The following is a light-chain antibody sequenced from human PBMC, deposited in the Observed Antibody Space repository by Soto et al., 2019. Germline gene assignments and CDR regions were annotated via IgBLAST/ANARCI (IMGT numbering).Light chain of an antibody. CDR1: QSVSSN. J-gene: IGKJ4*01. CDR3: QQRSNWPTVT. Sequence: EIVMTQSPATLSVSPGERATLSCRASQSVSSNLAWYQQKPGQAPRLLIYDVSNRATGIPARFSGSGSGTDFTLTISSLEPEDFAVYYGQQRSNWPTVTFGGGTKVDIK. CDR2: DVS. V-gene: IGKV3-11*01.